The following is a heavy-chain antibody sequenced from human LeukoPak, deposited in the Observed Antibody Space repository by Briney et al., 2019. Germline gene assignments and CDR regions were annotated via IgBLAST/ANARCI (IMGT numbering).Heavy chain of an antibody. J-gene: IGHJ6*02. CDR2: LSVSGGST. CDR1: GFTFSTYV. CDR3: AKDLHYYVAMDV. Sequence: GGSLRLSCAASGFTFSTYVMTWVRQAPGEGLEWVSALSVSGGSTFYADSVKGRFTISRDNSNSTLYLQMNSLRAEDTAVYYCAKDLHYYVAMDVWGQGTAVTVSS. V-gene: IGHV3-23*01. D-gene: IGHD3-10*02.